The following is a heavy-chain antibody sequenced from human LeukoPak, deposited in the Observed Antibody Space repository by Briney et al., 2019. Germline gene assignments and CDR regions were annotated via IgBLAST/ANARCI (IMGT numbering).Heavy chain of an antibody. Sequence: ASVKVSCKASGYTFTSYGISWVRQAPGQGLEWMGWISAYNGNTNYAQKLQGRVTMTTDTSTSTAYMELRSLRSDDTAVYYCARVDIPYDILTGYKSNWFDPWGQGTLVTVSS. J-gene: IGHJ5*02. CDR1: GYTFTSYG. CDR2: ISAYNGNT. V-gene: IGHV1-18*01. D-gene: IGHD3-9*01. CDR3: ARVDIPYDILTGYKSNWFDP.